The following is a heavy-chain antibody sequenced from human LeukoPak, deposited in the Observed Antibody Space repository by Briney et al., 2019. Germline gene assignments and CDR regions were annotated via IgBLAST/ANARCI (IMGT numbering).Heavy chain of an antibody. V-gene: IGHV4-34*01. CDR2: INHSGST. CDR1: GGSFSGYY. Sequence: SETLSLTCAVYGGSFSGYYWSWIRQPPGEGLEWIGEINHSGSTNYNPSLKSRVTISVDTSKNQFSLKLSSVTAADTAVYYCARGNRGYSYGYRTPFNYWGQGTLVTVSS. CDR3: ARGNRGYSYGYRTPFNY. D-gene: IGHD5-18*01. J-gene: IGHJ4*02.